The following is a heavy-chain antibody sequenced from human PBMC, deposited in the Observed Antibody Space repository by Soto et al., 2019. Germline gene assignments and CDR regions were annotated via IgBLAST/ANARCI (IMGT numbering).Heavy chain of an antibody. CDR2: IYYTGKT. J-gene: IGHJ5*02. V-gene: IGHV4-30-4*01. D-gene: IGHD2-2*01. CDR1: GDYIHVGGYY. CDR3: GRDLTSNANCIDP. Sequence: SETLSLTCSVSGDYIHVGGYYWTWSRQRPGKGLEWMGYIYYTGKTYYNPSLESRLTMSVDRSKNQFSLRLTSVTAADRAVYFCGRDLTSNANCIDPWGQGTLVTVSS.